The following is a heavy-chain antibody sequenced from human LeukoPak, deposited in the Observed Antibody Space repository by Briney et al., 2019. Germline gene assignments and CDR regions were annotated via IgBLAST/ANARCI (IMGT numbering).Heavy chain of an antibody. CDR3: TRDGGSFCDFDY. V-gene: IGHV3-64*02. J-gene: IGHJ4*02. CDR2: INTDGRIT. Sequence: GGSLRLSCVASGFSFRNYAIHWVRQAPGKGLEYVSVINTDGRITYYADSVKGRFTISRDNSKNTVYLQMGSLRGVDMAVYYCTRDGGSFCDFDYWGQGALVTVSS. D-gene: IGHD1-26*01. CDR1: GFSFRNYA.